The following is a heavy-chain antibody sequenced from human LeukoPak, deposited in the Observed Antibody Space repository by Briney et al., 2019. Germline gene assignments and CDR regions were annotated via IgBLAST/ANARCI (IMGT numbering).Heavy chain of an antibody. J-gene: IGHJ4*02. CDR3: ARTKYGDHFDT. D-gene: IGHD4-17*01. CDR1: GDSVSVNH. V-gene: IGHV4-59*02. Sequence: SETLSLTCIVSGDSVSVNHWCWVRQPPGKRLGFIGYLYNNGNTNYNPSLRSRVTMSQDTSKNQFSLKLNSVTAADTAIYYCARTKYGDHFDTWGQGTLVTVSS. CDR2: LYNNGNT.